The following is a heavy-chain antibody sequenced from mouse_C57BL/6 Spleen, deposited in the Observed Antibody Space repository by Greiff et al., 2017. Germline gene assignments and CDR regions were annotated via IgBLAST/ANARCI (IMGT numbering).Heavy chain of an antibody. J-gene: IGHJ3*01. V-gene: IGHV5-9*01. CDR3: ARQELGLFAY. D-gene: IGHD4-1*01. CDR1: GFTFSSYT. CDR2: ISGGGGTT. Sequence: EVQLVESGGGLVKPGGSLKLSCAASGFTFSSYTMSWVRQTPEPRLAWVATISGGGGTTYYPDSVKGRFTISRGNAKNTLYLQMSSLRSEDTALYYCARQELGLFAYWGHGTLVTVSA.